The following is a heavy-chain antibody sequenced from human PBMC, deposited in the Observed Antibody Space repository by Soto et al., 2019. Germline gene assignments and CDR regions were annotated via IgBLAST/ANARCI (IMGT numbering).Heavy chain of an antibody. V-gene: IGHV1-18*01. CDR3: ARRQWLVGGYYYGMDV. J-gene: IGHJ6*02. CDR2: TSAYKGNT. CDR1: GYTFTSYG. D-gene: IGHD6-19*01. Sequence: QVQLVQSGAEVKKPGASVKVSCKASGYTFTSYGISWVRQAPGQGLEWMGWTSAYKGNTNYAQKLQGRVTMTTDTSTSTADMERRSLRSDDTAVYYCARRQWLVGGYYYGMDVWGQGTTVTVSS.